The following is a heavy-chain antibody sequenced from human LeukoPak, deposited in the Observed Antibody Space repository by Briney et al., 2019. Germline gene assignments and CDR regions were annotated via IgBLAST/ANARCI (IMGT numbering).Heavy chain of an antibody. J-gene: IGHJ6*02. CDR3: ARDRRDYDILTGYYNAPIGMDV. Sequence: SETLSLTCTVSGGSISSSSYYWGWIRQPPGKGLEWIGSIYYSGSTYYNPSLKSRVTISVDTSKNQFSLKLTSVTAADTAVYYCARDRRDYDILTGYYNAPIGMDVWGQGATVTVSS. V-gene: IGHV4-39*02. D-gene: IGHD3-9*01. CDR1: GGSISSSSYY. CDR2: IYYSGST.